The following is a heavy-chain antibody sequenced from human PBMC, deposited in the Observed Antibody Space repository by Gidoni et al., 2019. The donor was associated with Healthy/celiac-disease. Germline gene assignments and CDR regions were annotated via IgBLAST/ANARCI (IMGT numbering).Heavy chain of an antibody. J-gene: IGHJ6*04. CDR2: ISSSSRTI. CDR3: ARDQGYYYGMDV. V-gene: IGHV3-48*01. Sequence: EVQLVESGGGGVQPGGSLRLAGAASGFTFSSDSMNWVRQAPGKGLEGVSYISSSSRTIYYAASVKGRFTISRDNAQTSLSLQMNSLRAEDTAVYYCARDQGYYYGMDVWGKGTTVTVSS. CDR1: GFTFSSDS.